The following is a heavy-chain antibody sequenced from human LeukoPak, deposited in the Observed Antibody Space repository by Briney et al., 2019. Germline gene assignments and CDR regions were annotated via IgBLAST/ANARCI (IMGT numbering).Heavy chain of an antibody. D-gene: IGHD6-13*01. CDR3: ARDEAAAGADH. CDR1: GFTFSSYP. CDR2: ISYDGSNK. Sequence: GRSLRLSCAASGFTFSSYPMHWVRQAPGKGLEWVAVISYDGSNKYYADSVKGRFTISRDNSKNTLYLQMNSLRAEDTAVYYCARDEAAAGADHWGQGTLVTVSS. V-gene: IGHV3-30*07. J-gene: IGHJ4*02.